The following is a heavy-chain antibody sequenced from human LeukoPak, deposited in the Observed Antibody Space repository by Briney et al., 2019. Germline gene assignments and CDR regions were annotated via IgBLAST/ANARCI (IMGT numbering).Heavy chain of an antibody. D-gene: IGHD5-12*01. CDR3: AKDSGYSGYDYADY. CDR1: GFTFDDYA. Sequence: GGSLRLSCAASGFTFDDYAMHWVRQAPGKGLEWVSGISWNSGSIGYADSVKGRFTISRDNAKNSLYLQMNSLRAEDTALYYCAKDSGYSGYDYADYWGQGTLVTVSS. V-gene: IGHV3-9*01. CDR2: ISWNSGSI. J-gene: IGHJ4*02.